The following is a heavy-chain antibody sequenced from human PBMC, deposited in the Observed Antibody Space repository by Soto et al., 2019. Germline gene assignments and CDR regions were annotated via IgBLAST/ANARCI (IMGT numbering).Heavy chain of an antibody. J-gene: IGHJ4*02. CDR1: GYIFIGSY. V-gene: IGHV1-2*02. CDR3: ARGPSE. CDR2: IYPATGDT. Sequence: QVQLVQSGAEMKSPGSSVKVSCKATGYIFIGSYLHWIRQAPGQGPEWMGSIYPATGDTDYAQTYQGRVILTGDTAIGTAYMEPKWLTFDDTGMYYCARGPSEWGQGTLVTVSS.